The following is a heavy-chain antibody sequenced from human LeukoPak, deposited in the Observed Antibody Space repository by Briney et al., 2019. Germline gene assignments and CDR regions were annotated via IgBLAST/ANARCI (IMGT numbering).Heavy chain of an antibody. D-gene: IGHD2-15*01. V-gene: IGHV4-34*01. CDR1: GGSFSGYY. J-gene: IGHJ4*02. CDR2: INHSGST. Sequence: SETLSLTCAVYGGSFSGYYWSWIRQPPGKGLEWLGEINHSGSTNYNPSLKSRVTISVDTSKNQFSLKLSSVTAADTAVYYCARIPGVDCSGGSCYVDYWGQGTLVTVSS. CDR3: ARIPGVDCSGGSCYVDY.